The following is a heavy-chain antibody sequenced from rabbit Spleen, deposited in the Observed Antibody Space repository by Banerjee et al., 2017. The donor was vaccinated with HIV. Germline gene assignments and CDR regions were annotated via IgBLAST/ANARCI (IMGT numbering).Heavy chain of an antibody. CDR1: GFDFSDGYV. D-gene: IGHD4-2*01. CDR2: INSFSGRP. Sequence: QSLEESGGDLVKPGASLTLTCKASGFDFSDGYVMCWVRQAPGKGLEWIASINSFSGRPVYATWAKGRFTVSRASWTTVTLQMTSLTAADTATYFCARDKGGGSNLYSKYGMDLWGPGTLVTVS. CDR3: ARDKGGGSNLYSKYGMDL. J-gene: IGHJ6*01. V-gene: IGHV1S40*01.